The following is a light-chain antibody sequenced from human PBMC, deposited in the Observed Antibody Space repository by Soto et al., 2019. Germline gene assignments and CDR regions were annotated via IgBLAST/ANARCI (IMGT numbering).Light chain of an antibody. J-gene: IGLJ1*01. Sequence: SVPAQPAPRSGSPWRSSTHSCPVTRDDGGGSNYVSWYQQHPGKAPKLMIYEVSNRPSGVSDRLSGSKSGNTASLTISVPQAEDEADYYCSSYLAGSTLNYVFGTGTKVTVL. CDR3: SSYLAGSTLNYV. V-gene: IGLV2-14*01. CDR1: RDDGGGSNY. CDR2: EVS.